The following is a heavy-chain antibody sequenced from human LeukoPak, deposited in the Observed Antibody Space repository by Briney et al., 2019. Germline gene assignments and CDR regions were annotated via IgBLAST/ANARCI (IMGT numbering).Heavy chain of an antibody. D-gene: IGHD5-18*01. V-gene: IGHV3-74*01. J-gene: IGHJ4*02. CDR3: ATDLDTAMQY. CDR2: TNRDGSGT. CDR1: GFTFSDYY. Sequence: GGSLRLSCAASGFTFSDYYMSWIRQAPGKGLEWVSRTNRDGSGTSYADSVKGRFTISRDNTRNTLYLQMNSLRAEDTAVYYCATDLDTAMQYWGQGTLVTVSS.